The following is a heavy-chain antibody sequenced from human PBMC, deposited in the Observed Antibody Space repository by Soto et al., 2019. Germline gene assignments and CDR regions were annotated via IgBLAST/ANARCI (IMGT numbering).Heavy chain of an antibody. V-gene: IGHV4-59*08. J-gene: IGHJ6*02. Sequence: PSEALSLTSISSGGTISAYDWSWIRQPPGKGLEWIGYIFYSGSTNYNPSLKSRLTISVDTSKNQFSLKLTSVTAADSAVYYCARHPDYRNNNFYYDMDVWGQGTTVT. CDR3: ARHPDYRNNNFYYDMDV. CDR2: IFYSGST. CDR1: GGTISAYD. D-gene: IGHD4-4*01.